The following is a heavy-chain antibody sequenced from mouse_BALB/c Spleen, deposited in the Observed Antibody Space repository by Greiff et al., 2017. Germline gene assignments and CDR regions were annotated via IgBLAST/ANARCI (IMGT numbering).Heavy chain of an antibody. V-gene: IGHV5-6-3*01. CDR1: GFTFSSYG. Sequence: VQLKESGGGLVQPGGSLKLSCAASGFTFSSYGMSWVRQTPDKRLELVATINSNGGSTYYPDSVKGRFTISRDNAKNTLYLQMSSLKSEDTAMYYCARAYYYGSGFDYWGQGTTLTVSS. D-gene: IGHD1-1*01. CDR2: INSNGGST. CDR3: ARAYYYGSGFDY. J-gene: IGHJ2*01.